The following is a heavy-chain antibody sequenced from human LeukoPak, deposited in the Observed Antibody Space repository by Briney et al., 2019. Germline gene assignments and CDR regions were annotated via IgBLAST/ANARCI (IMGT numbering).Heavy chain of an antibody. Sequence: PGGSLRLSCTTSGFTFSSYAMSWVRQAPGKGLEWVSTMTGSGDFTYYADSVKGRFTVSRDNSKNTLYLHMSSLRAEDTAIYYCANPDSSGFYPSIRFDFWGQGTLVTVSS. CDR2: MTGSGDFT. CDR1: GFTFSSYA. CDR3: ANPDSSGFYPSIRFDF. J-gene: IGHJ4*02. V-gene: IGHV3-23*01. D-gene: IGHD3-22*01.